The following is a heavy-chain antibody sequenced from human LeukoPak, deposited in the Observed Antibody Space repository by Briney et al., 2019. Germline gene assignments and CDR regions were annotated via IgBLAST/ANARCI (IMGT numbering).Heavy chain of an antibody. V-gene: IGHV3-49*04. D-gene: IGHD6-13*01. CDR1: GFTFGDYA. CDR2: IRSKAYGGTT. CDR3: TRGEEQQLAFDY. J-gene: IGHJ4*02. Sequence: PGGSLRLSCTASGFTFGDYAMSGVRQAPGKGLEWVGFIRSKAYGGTTEYATSVKGRFTISRDDSKSIAYLQMNSLKTEDTAVYYCTRGEEQQLAFDYWGQGTLVTVSS.